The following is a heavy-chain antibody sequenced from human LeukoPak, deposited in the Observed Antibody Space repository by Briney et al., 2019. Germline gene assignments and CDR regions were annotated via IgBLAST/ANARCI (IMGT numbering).Heavy chain of an antibody. CDR1: GYSFSSYW. J-gene: IGHJ4*02. Sequence: GESLKISCKGSGYSFSSYWIGCVRQMPGKGLDWIGIIYPGDSDTRYSPSFQGQVTISADKSISTAYLQWSSLQASDTAMYYCARRDTAMATVDYWGQGTLVTVSS. V-gene: IGHV5-51*01. D-gene: IGHD5-18*01. CDR2: IYPGDSDT. CDR3: ARRDTAMATVDY.